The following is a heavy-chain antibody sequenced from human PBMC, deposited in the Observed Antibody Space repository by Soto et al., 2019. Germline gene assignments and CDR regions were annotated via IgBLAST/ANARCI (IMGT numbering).Heavy chain of an antibody. D-gene: IGHD3-9*01. J-gene: IGHJ4*02. CDR3: ARYFDFDIDH. CDR2: IYSKTGTI. V-gene: IGHV1-18*01. CDR1: GYIFNNFG. Sequence: QVQLVQSGAEVQKPGASVKVSCKTSGYIFNNFGITWVRQAPGLGLEWLGWIYSKTGTINFAQKFQGSVTMTTDTSTSTAFMELRSLTFDGSAVYFCARYFDFDIDHWGQGTRVTVS.